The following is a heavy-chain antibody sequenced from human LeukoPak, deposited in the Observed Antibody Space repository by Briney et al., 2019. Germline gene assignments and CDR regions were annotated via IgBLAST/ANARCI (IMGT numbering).Heavy chain of an antibody. J-gene: IGHJ4*02. CDR3: ARDAIQLWSPRNYYFDY. D-gene: IGHD5-18*01. CDR2: IYSGGST. Sequence: PSETLSLTCTVSGGSISSYYMSWVRQAPGKGLEWVSIIYSGGSTYYADSVKGRFTISRDNSKNTLYLQMNSLRAEDTAVYYCARDAIQLWSPRNYYFDYWGQGTLVTVSS. CDR1: GGSISSYY. V-gene: IGHV3-66*01.